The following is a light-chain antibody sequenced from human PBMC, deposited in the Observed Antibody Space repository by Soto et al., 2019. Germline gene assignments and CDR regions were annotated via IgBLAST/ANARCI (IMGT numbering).Light chain of an antibody. CDR1: SSNIGSNY. CDR2: SNN. J-gene: IGLJ2*01. Sequence: QSVLTQPPSASGTPGQRVTISCSGSSSNIGSNYVNWYQHLPGTAPKLLICSNNQRPSGVPDRFSGSKSGSSASLAISGLQSEDEADYYCATWDDSLDGPVFGGGTKLTVL. V-gene: IGLV1-44*01. CDR3: ATWDDSLDGPV.